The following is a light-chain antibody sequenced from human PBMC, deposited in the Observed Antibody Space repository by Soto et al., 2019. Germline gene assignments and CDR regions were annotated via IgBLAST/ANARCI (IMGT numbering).Light chain of an antibody. J-gene: IGKJ4*01. CDR1: QGISSY. Sequence: IQLTRSPFSLSSYVGDIVAITCRASQGISSYLAWYQQKPGKAPKLLIYAASTLQTGVPSRFSGSGSGTDFTLTISSLQPEDFATYYSQQINSYPLTFGGGTKVDIK. V-gene: IGKV1-9*01. CDR2: AAS. CDR3: QQINSYPLT.